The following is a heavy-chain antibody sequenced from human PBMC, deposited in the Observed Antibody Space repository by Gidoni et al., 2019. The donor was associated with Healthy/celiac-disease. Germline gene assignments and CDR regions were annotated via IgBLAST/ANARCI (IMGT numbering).Heavy chain of an antibody. CDR2: IYHSWST. J-gene: IGHJ4*02. V-gene: IGHV4-30-2*01. D-gene: IGHD3-10*01. Sequence: WIGYIYHSWSTYYNPSLKSRVTISVDRSKNQFSLKLSSVTAADTAVYYCARLINMVRGLAAKWDQGTLVTVSS. CDR3: ARLINMVRGLAAK.